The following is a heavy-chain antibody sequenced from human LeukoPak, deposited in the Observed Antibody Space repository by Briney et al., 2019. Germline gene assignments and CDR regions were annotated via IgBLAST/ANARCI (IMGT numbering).Heavy chain of an antibody. V-gene: IGHV4-59*01. J-gene: IGHJ4*02. CDR1: GVSISSYY. CDR3: ARTYSSSSNDY. Sequence: SETLSLTCTVSGVSISSYYWSWLRQPPGKGLEWIGYIYYSGSTNYNPSLKSRVTISVDTSKNQFSLKLSSVTAADTAVYYCARTYSSSSNDYWGQGTLVTVSS. D-gene: IGHD6-6*01. CDR2: IYYSGST.